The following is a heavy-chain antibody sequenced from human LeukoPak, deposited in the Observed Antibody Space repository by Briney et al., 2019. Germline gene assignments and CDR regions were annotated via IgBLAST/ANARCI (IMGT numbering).Heavy chain of an antibody. V-gene: IGHV3-23*01. Sequence: GGSLRLSCAASGFTFSSYAMSWVRQAPGKGLEWVSAISGSGGSTYYADSVKGRFTISRDNSKSTLYLQMNSLRAEDTAVYYCAKAPCGSCYYFYYWGQGTLVTVSS. J-gene: IGHJ4*02. CDR3: AKAPCGSCYYFYY. CDR1: GFTFSSYA. CDR2: ISGSGGST. D-gene: IGHD2-15*01.